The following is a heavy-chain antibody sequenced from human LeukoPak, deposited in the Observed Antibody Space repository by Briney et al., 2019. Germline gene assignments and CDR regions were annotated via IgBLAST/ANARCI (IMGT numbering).Heavy chain of an antibody. CDR2: INWNGGGT. V-gene: IGHV3-20*01. CDR1: GFTFDDYG. D-gene: IGHD6-19*01. Sequence: GGSLRLSCAASGFTFDDYGMNWVRQAPGKGLEWVSGINWNGGGTGYADSVKGRFTISRDNAKNSLYLQMNSLRAEDTALYHCARDRSASYYYGMDVWGQGTTVTVSS. CDR3: ARDRSASYYYGMDV. J-gene: IGHJ6*02.